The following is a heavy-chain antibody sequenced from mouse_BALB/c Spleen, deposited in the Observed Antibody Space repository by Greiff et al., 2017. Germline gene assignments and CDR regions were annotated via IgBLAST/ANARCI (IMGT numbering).Heavy chain of an antibody. Sequence: EVQGVESGGGLVKPGGSLKLSCAASGFTFSDYYMYWVRQTPEKRLEWVATISDGGSYTYYPDSVKGRFTISRDNAKNNLYLQMSSLKSEDTAMYYCARELGEEAYWGQGTLVTVSA. D-gene: IGHD4-1*01. CDR2: ISDGGSYT. CDR1: GFTFSDYY. CDR3: ARELGEEAY. V-gene: IGHV5-4*02. J-gene: IGHJ3*01.